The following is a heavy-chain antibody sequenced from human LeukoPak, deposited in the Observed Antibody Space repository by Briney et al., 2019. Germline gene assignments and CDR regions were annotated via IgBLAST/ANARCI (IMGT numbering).Heavy chain of an antibody. CDR1: GFTFSSYG. CDR3: AKDFGVTMIVVGFDS. D-gene: IGHD3-22*01. CDR2: ISYDGSNK. Sequence: GGSLRLSCAASGFTFSSYGMHWVRQAPGKGLEWVAVISYDGSNKYYADSVKGRFTISRDNSKNTLYLQMNSLRAEDTAVYYCAKDFGVTMIVVGFDSWGQGTLVTVSS. J-gene: IGHJ4*02. V-gene: IGHV3-30*18.